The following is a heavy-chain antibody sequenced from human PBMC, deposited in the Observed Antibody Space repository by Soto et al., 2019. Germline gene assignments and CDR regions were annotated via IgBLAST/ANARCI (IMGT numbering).Heavy chain of an antibody. CDR3: ARGEVTFGGVIDYFDY. D-gene: IGHD3-16*01. CDR1: GFTFSSYS. CDR2: ISSSSSYI. V-gene: IGHV3-21*01. J-gene: IGHJ4*02. Sequence: PVWSLRLSCAASGFTFSSYSRNWVLQAPVKGLEWVSSISSSSSYIYYADSVKGRFTISRDNARNSLYLQMNSLRAEDTAVYYCARGEVTFGGVIDYFDYWGQGTLVTVSS.